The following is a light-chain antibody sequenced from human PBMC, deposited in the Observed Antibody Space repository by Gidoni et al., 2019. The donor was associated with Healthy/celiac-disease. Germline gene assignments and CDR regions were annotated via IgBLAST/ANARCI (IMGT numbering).Light chain of an antibody. V-gene: IGKV3-11*01. CDR3: QQRSNWPLT. CDR1: QSVSSY. Sequence: EIVLTQPPATLSLSPGERATLPCRASQSVSSYLAWYQQKPGQAPRLLIYSASNRATGIPARFSGSGSGTDFTLTISSLEPEDFAVYYCQQRSNWPLTFGGGTKVEIK. J-gene: IGKJ4*01. CDR2: SAS.